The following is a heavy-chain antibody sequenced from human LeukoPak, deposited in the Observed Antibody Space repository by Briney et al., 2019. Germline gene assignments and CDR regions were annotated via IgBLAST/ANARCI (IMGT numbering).Heavy chain of an antibody. J-gene: IGHJ4*02. Sequence: GGSLRLSCVVSGFPFSSYAISWVRQAPGKGLEWVSGISGSGDDTYYAASVKGRFIVSRDTSKNTLYLQMNSLRAEDTAVYYCAKDPLNTLMVSPTFDYWGQGTLVTVSS. CDR3: AKDPLNTLMVSPTFDY. CDR2: ISGSGDDT. CDR1: GFPFSSYA. V-gene: IGHV3-23*01. D-gene: IGHD5-18*01.